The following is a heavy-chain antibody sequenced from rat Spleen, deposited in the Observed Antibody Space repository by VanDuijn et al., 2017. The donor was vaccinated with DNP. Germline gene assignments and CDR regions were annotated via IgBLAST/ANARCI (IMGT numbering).Heavy chain of an antibody. Sequence: QVQLKESGPGLVQPSQTLSLTCTVSGFSLTSYGVSWVRQPPGKGLEWIAAISSGGSTYYNSALKSRLSISRDTSKSQVFLKMNSLQTEDTAIYFCTRVLYNGYQRHYWSFDFWGPGTMVTVSS. CDR3: TRVLYNGYQRHYWSFDF. CDR2: ISSGGST. CDR1: GFSLTSYG. J-gene: IGHJ1*01. D-gene: IGHD1-6*01. V-gene: IGHV2S12*01.